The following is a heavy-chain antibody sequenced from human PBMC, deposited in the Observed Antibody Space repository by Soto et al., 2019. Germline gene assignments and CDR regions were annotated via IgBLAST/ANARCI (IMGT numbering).Heavy chain of an antibody. CDR2: ISGSGGNP. J-gene: IGHJ4*02. CDR1: GFTFSSYA. Sequence: GGSLRLSCAASGFTFSSYAMSWVRQAPGKGLEWVSSISGSGGNPYYADSVKGRFTISRDNSKNTLNLQMNSLRAEDTAVYYCAKALGSKSYYVFDYWGQGALVTVSS. CDR3: AKALGSKSYYVFDY. V-gene: IGHV3-23*01. D-gene: IGHD3-10*01.